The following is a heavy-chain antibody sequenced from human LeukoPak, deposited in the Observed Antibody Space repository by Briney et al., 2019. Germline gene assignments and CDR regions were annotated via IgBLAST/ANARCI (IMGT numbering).Heavy chain of an antibody. CDR2: IYPDDSDT. CDR3: ARHISPSPPAGRHLDV. J-gene: IGHJ6*02. Sequence: GESLKISCKGSGYSFTSYWIGWVRQMPGKGLEWMGIIYPDDSDTRYSPSSQGQVTISADKSISTAYLQWSSLKASDTAMYYCARHISPSPPAGRHLDVWGHGTTVTVSS. CDR1: GYSFTSYW. V-gene: IGHV5-51*01.